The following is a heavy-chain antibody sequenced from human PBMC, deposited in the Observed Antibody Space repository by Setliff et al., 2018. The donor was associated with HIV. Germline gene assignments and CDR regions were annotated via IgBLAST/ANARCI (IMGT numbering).Heavy chain of an antibody. CDR1: GESFSDYS. D-gene: IGHD1-1*01. V-gene: IGHV4-34*01. CDR2: ITQSGTT. Sequence: SETLSLTCAVYGESFSDYSWNWIRQTPEKGLEWIAEITQSGTTNYNPSLRGRVTIVVGTSKNHFSLNLGSVTAADTAFYYCATKGWNAYKAFDYWGQGTLVTVSS. CDR3: ATKGWNAYKAFDY. J-gene: IGHJ4*02.